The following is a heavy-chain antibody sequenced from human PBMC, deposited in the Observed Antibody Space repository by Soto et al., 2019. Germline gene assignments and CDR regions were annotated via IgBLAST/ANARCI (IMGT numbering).Heavy chain of an antibody. J-gene: IGHJ6*02. V-gene: IGHV4-39*01. Sequence: SETLSLTCTVSGCSIISSSSYWGWIRQPPGKGLEWIGSIYYSGSTYYNPSLKSRVTISVDTSKNQFSLTLSSVTAADTAVYYCARRLYYDSSGFEGGGMDVWGQGTTVS. D-gene: IGHD3-22*01. CDR1: GCSIISSSSY. CDR2: IYYSGST. CDR3: ARRLYYDSSGFEGGGMDV.